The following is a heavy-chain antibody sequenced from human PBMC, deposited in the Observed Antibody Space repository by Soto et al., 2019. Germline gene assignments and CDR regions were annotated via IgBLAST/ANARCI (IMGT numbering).Heavy chain of an antibody. Sequence: GGSLRLSCAASGFTFSSYSMNWVRQAPGKGLEWVSSISGSSSYIYYADSVKGRFTISRDNAKNSLYLQMNSLRAEDTAVYYCARDGYYDSSGYYYGFFDYWRQGTLVTVSS. V-gene: IGHV3-21*01. CDR1: GFTFSSYS. CDR3: ARDGYYDSSGYYYGFFDY. D-gene: IGHD3-22*01. CDR2: ISGSSSYI. J-gene: IGHJ4*02.